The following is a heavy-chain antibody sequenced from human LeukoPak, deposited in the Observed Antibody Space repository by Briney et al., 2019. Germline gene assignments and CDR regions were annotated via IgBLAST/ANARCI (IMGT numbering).Heavy chain of an antibody. D-gene: IGHD3-10*01. CDR1: GFTFSSYS. Sequence: PGGSLRLSCAASGFTFSSYSMNWVRQAPGKGLEWVSSISSSRSYIYYADSVKGRFTISRDNSKNTLYLQMNSLRAEDTAVYYCAKDLIGPWFLFDYWGQGTLVTVSS. J-gene: IGHJ4*02. CDR2: ISSSRSYI. CDR3: AKDLIGPWFLFDY. V-gene: IGHV3-21*04.